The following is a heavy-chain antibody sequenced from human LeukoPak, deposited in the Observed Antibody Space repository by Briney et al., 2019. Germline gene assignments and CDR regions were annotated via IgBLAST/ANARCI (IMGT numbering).Heavy chain of an antibody. CDR1: GYTFTNYA. D-gene: IGHD3-22*01. CDR3: ARPDYYYDSSAFYPGHFQH. V-gene: IGHV1-3*01. J-gene: IGHJ1*01. Sequence: ASEKVSCKASGYTFTNYAMHWVRQAPGQRLDWMGWINAGNGNTKYSQEFQGRVTITRDTSASTAYMELSSLRSEDTAVYYCARPDYYYDSSAFYPGHFQHWGQGTLVTVSS. CDR2: INAGNGNT.